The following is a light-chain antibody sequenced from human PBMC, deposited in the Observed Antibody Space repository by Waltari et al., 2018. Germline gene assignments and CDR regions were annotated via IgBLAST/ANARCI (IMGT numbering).Light chain of an antibody. CDR1: QDIRNY. V-gene: IGKV1-33*01. Sequence: DIKLTQSPSSLSAYVGDRVTITCQASQDIRNYLNWYLQKPGKAPKLLTYDASNLQTGVPSRFSGSGSGTDFTFTISMLQPEDFATYYCQHYDNLPPTFGQGTRVDIK. CDR2: DAS. J-gene: IGKJ5*01. CDR3: QHYDNLPPT.